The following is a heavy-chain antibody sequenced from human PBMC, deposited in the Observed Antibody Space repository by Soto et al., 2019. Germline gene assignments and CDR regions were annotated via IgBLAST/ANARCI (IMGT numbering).Heavy chain of an antibody. CDR1: GFTFSNYA. CDR2: ISSTGGNT. J-gene: IGHJ4*02. V-gene: IGHV3-23*01. Sequence: GGSLRLSCAASGFTFSNYAMSWVRQAPGKGLESVSGISSTGGNTYYADSVRGRSTISRDNSKSTVSLQMNSLRAHDTAIYYCARGRIVDYWGQGTLVTVSS. CDR3: ARGRIVDY. D-gene: IGHD2-15*01.